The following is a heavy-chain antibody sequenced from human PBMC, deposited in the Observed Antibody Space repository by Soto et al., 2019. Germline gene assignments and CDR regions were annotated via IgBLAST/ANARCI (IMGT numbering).Heavy chain of an antibody. Sequence: GGSLRLSCAASGFSFSSYSMSWVRQVPGKGLEWVSSITGGSDYIHYGDSLKGRFAISRDNAKNSLYLQMNSLRAEDTAVYFCARDTNYYGSGSGVDYWGQGTLVTVSS. D-gene: IGHD3-10*01. J-gene: IGHJ4*02. CDR1: GFSFSSYS. CDR3: ARDTNYYGSGSGVDY. V-gene: IGHV3-21*01. CDR2: ITGGSDYI.